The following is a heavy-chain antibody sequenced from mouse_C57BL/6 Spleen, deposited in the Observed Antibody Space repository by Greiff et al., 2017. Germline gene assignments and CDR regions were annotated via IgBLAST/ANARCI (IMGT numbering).Heavy chain of an antibody. CDR2: ISDGGSYT. Sequence: EVMLVESGGGLVKPGGSLKLSCAASGFTFSSYAMAWVRQTPEKRLEWVATISDGGSYTYYPDKVKGRVTISRDKATNNVYLQMSHLKSEDTAMYYCAIDDGDFDYWGQGTTLTVSS. CDR3: AIDDGDFDY. J-gene: IGHJ2*01. CDR1: GFTFSSYA. V-gene: IGHV5-4*01.